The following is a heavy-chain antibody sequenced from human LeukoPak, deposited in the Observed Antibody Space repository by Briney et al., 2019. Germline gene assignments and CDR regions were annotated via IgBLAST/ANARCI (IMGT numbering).Heavy chain of an antibody. CDR3: SGRYGPGPV. CDR2: IVPYDRDT. CDR1: GYTFSAHH. V-gene: IGHV1-2*02. D-gene: IGHD3-10*01. Sequence: GSSVKVSCKASGYTFSAHHIHWVRQAPGQGLEWMGWIVPYDRDTKYADKFQARMTLTVDTSITTAYTELHSLTSEDTAVYYCSGRYGPGPVWGQGTLITAYS. J-gene: IGHJ4*02.